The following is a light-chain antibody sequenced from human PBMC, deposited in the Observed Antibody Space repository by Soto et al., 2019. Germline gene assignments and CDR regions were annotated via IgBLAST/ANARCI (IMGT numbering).Light chain of an antibody. V-gene: IGLV1-44*01. Sequence: QSALTEPPSVSGTPGQRVTISYSGSRSNIGSNTVNCYQDLPGTAPTLLVYDNHHRPSGVPDRFSGSKSGTSASLAISGLQSEDEAEYYCAAWDDSLNAFYVFGTGTKVTV. CDR3: AAWDDSLNAFYV. CDR2: DNH. J-gene: IGLJ1*01. CDR1: RSNIGSNT.